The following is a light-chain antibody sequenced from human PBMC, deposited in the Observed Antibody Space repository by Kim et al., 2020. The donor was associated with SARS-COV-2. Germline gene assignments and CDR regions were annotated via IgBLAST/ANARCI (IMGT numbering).Light chain of an antibody. CDR3: SSFAAGNTLP. V-gene: IGLV2-11*03. J-gene: IGLJ2*01. CDR2: DVS. Sequence: GQSGTISCGGTITDVGVAKYVSWYQQHPGKAPKLIIYDVSERPSGVPDRFSGSKSGNTASLTISGLQADDEADYYCSSFAAGNTLPFGGGTQLTVL. CDR1: ITDVGVAKY.